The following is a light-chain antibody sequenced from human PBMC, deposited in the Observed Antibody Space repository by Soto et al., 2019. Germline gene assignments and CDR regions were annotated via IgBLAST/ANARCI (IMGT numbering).Light chain of an antibody. CDR2: DTS. V-gene: IGKV3-11*01. Sequence: EIVLTQSPATLSLSPGERATLSCRASQSVSRYLAWYQQKPGQAPRLLIYDTSNRATGIPARFSGSGSGTDFTLTISSLEPEDVAVYYCQQRSNWPYTFGQGTKLEMK. J-gene: IGKJ2*01. CDR1: QSVSRY. CDR3: QQRSNWPYT.